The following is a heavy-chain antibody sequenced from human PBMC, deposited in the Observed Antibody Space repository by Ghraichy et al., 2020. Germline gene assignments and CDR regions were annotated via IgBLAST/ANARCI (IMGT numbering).Heavy chain of an antibody. V-gene: IGHV2-70*01. J-gene: IGHJ4*02. Sequence: SGPTLVKPTQTLTLTCTFSGFSLSTSGMCVSWIRQPPGKALEWLALIDWDDDKYYSTSLKTRLTISKDTSKNQVVLTMTNMDPVDTATYYCARMRVHRGYDSSGYYFDYWGQGTLVTVSS. D-gene: IGHD3-22*01. CDR3: ARMRVHRGYDSSGYYFDY. CDR2: IDWDDDK. CDR1: GFSLSTSGMC.